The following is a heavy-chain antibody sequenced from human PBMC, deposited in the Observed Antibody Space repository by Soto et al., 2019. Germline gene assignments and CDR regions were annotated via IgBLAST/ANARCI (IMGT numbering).Heavy chain of an antibody. CDR1: GYTLTELS. CDR3: GRLLYYDFLTGPPAYFDY. V-gene: IGHV1-24*01. CDR2: FDPEDGET. J-gene: IGHJ4*02. D-gene: IGHD3-9*01. Sequence: ASVKVSCKVSGYTLTELSMHWVRQAPGRGLEWMRGFDPEDGETIYAQKFQGRVTMTEDTSTDTVYMDLSSLRSEDTAVYYCGRLLYYDFLTGPPAYFDYWGQRTLVTVSS.